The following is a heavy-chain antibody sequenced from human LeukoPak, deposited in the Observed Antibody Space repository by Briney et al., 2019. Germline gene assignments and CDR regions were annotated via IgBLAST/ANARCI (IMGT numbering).Heavy chain of an antibody. CDR2: ISSSSSYI. CDR1: GFTFSTYG. Sequence: GGSLRLSCAASGFTFSTYGIHWVRQAPGKGLEWVSSISSSSSYIYYADSVKGRFTISRDNAKNSLYLQMNSLRAEDTAVYYCARVRGSSGYLYYFDYWGQGTLVTVSS. CDR3: ARVRGSSGYLYYFDY. J-gene: IGHJ4*02. V-gene: IGHV3-21*01. D-gene: IGHD3-22*01.